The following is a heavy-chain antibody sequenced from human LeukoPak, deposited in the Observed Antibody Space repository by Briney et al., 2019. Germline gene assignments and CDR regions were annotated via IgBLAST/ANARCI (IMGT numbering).Heavy chain of an antibody. CDR3: VRGKVMAGQTFDF. Sequence: GASVTVSFKTSGYTFPSHYMHWVRQAPGQGLEWMGAINPSGDRTNYAQNFQGRVTMTRDTSTSTLYMELSGLRSEDTAVYYCVRGKVMAGQTFDFWGQGTLITVSS. CDR2: INPSGDRT. V-gene: IGHV1-46*01. D-gene: IGHD2-8*01. CDR1: GYTFPSHY. J-gene: IGHJ4*02.